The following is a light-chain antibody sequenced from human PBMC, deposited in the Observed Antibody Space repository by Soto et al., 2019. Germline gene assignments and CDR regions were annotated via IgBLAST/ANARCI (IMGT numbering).Light chain of an antibody. CDR3: QQYFSWPRT. CDR1: QSFSSS. CDR2: GTS. V-gene: IGKV3-15*01. J-gene: IGKJ1*01. Sequence: EIVMTQSPATLSVSPGERATLSCRASQSFSSSSLAWYQQRPGQAPRLLIYGTSTRAAGIPARFSGSASGTEFTLTISSLQSEDFAVYYCQQYFSWPRTFGQGTKVEI.